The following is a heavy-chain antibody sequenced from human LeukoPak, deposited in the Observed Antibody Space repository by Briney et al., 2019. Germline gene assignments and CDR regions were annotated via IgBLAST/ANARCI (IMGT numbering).Heavy chain of an antibody. D-gene: IGHD1-20*01. CDR1: GFTIRDYV. V-gene: IGHV3-11*01. CDR2: IDPGGTTL. CDR3: ARAAYNWN. Sequence: GGSLRLSCAASGFTIRDYVMSWVRQAPGKGLEWVSYIDPGGTTLYYADSVKGRFTVSRDNGKNSLSLQLRSLRAEDTAVYYCARAAYNWNWGQGTLVTVSS. J-gene: IGHJ4*02.